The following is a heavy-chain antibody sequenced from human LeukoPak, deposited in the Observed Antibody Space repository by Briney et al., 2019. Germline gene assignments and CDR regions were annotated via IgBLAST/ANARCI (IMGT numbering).Heavy chain of an antibody. CDR1: GYTFTSYG. CDR3: ARDPSIVGAPLTRDY. D-gene: IGHD1-26*01. CDR2: ISAYNGNT. V-gene: IGHV1-18*01. Sequence: GASVKVSCKASGYTFTSYGISWVRQAPGQGLEWMGWISAYNGNTNYAQELQGRVTMTTDTSTSTAYMELRSLRSDDTAVYYCARDPSIVGAPLTRDYWGQGTLVTVSS. J-gene: IGHJ4*02.